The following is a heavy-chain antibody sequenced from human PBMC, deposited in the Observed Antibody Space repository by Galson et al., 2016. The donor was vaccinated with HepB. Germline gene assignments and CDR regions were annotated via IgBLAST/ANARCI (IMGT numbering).Heavy chain of an antibody. Sequence: SETLSLTCAVSGGSISSSNWWAWVRQPPGKGLEWIGEIYHSESTNYNPSLKSRLTISVDKSKNQFSLRLNSMTAADTAVYYCARAATDSGSYPFDCWGQGTLVTVSS. V-gene: IGHV4-4*02. CDR2: IYHSEST. D-gene: IGHD1-26*01. J-gene: IGHJ4*02. CDR3: ARAATDSGSYPFDC. CDR1: GGSISSSNW.